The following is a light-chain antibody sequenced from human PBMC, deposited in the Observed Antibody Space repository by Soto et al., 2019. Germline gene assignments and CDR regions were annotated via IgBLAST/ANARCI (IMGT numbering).Light chain of an antibody. CDR2: AAS. CDR1: QGISNY. V-gene: IGKV1-27*01. Sequence: DIPMTQSPSSLSESVGDRVTITSRASQGISNYLAWYQQKPGKVPKLLIYAASTLQSGVPSRFSGSGSGTDFTLTISSLQPEDVATYYCQKYNSAPRTFGQGTKVEIK. J-gene: IGKJ1*01. CDR3: QKYNSAPRT.